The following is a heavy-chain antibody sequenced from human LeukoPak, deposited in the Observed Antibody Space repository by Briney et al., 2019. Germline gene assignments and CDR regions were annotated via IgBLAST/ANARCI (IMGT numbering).Heavy chain of an antibody. CDR1: GGTFSSYA. CDR2: IIPIFGTA. Sequence: ASVKVSCKASGGTFSSYAISWVRQAPGQGPEWMGGIIPIFGTANYAQKFQGRVTITADESTSTAYMELSSLRSEDTAVYYCARDPSRGRAAAGYYFDYWGQGTLVTVSS. CDR3: ARDPSRGRAAAGYYFDY. J-gene: IGHJ4*02. D-gene: IGHD6-13*01. V-gene: IGHV1-69*13.